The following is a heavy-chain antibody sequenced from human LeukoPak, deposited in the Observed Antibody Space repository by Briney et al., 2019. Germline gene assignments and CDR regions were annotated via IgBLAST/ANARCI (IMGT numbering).Heavy chain of an antibody. CDR2: INHSGST. J-gene: IGHJ4*02. CDR3: ARTRGGTRYSSSPPCDY. Sequence: SETLSLTRAVYGGSFSGYYWSWIRQPPGKGLEWIGEINHSGSTNYNPSLKSRVTISVDTSKNQFSLKLSSVTAADTAVYYCARTRGGTRYSSSPPCDYWGQGTLVTVSS. D-gene: IGHD6-13*01. CDR1: GGSFSGYY. V-gene: IGHV4-34*01.